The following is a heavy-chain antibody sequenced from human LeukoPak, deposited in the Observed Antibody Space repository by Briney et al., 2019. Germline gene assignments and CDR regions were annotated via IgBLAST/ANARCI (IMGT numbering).Heavy chain of an antibody. J-gene: IGHJ6*03. CDR2: IKQDGSEK. V-gene: IGHV3-7*01. D-gene: IGHD5-24*01. CDR3: ARGATATIQGPFYYYYYYMDV. Sequence: GGSLRLSCAASGFTFSSYWMSWVRQAPGKGLEWVANIKQDGSEKYYVDSVKGRFTISRDNAKNSLYLQMNSLRAEDTAVYYCARGATATIQGPFYYYYYYMDVWGKGTTVTISS. CDR1: GFTFSSYW.